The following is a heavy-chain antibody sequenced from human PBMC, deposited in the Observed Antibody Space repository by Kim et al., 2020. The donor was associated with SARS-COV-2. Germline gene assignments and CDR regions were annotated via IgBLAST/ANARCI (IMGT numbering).Heavy chain of an antibody. Sequence: GGSLRLSCAASGFTVSSNYMSWVRQAPGKGLEWVSVIYSGGSTYYADSVKGRFTISRHNSKNTLYLQMNSLRAEDTAVYYCAREGGSGTPPFRYYYGMDVWGQGTTVTVSS. D-gene: IGHD3-10*01. CDR1: GFTVSSNY. CDR2: IYSGGST. J-gene: IGHJ6*02. CDR3: AREGGSGTPPFRYYYGMDV. V-gene: IGHV3-53*04.